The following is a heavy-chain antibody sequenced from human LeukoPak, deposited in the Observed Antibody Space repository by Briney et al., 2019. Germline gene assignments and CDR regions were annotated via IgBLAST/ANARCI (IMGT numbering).Heavy chain of an antibody. CDR2: IDHLGNTKYNPSLA. J-gene: IGHJ4*02. CDR1: SGSFSDYS. V-gene: IGHV4-34*01. D-gene: IGHD6-19*01. CDR3: SKAGQWLD. Sequence: SETLSLTCAVSSGSFSDYSWAWIRQPPGKGLEWIADIDHLGNTKYNPSLAKYNPSLKSRVTVSVDTSKRQFSLKMNSVTAADSAIYYCSKAGQWLDWGRGTLVTVSS.